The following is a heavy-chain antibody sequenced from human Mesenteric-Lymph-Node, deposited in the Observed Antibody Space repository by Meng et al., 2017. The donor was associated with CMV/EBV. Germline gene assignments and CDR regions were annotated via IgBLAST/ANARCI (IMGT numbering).Heavy chain of an antibody. J-gene: IGHJ6*02. Sequence: GSLRLSCAAFDFTVSSHYMSWVRQAPGKGLEWVSFVSGGGRIHYADSVKGRFTLSRDNSENTLYLQMTGLRAEDTAVYYCSRSIAEVYGMDVWGQGTTVTVSS. CDR3: SRSIAEVYGMDV. CDR2: VSGGGRI. D-gene: IGHD6-6*01. V-gene: IGHV3-53*01. CDR1: DFTVSSHY.